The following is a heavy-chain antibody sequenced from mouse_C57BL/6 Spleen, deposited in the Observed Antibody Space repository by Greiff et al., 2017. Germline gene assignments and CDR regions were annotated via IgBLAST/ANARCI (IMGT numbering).Heavy chain of an antibody. CDR2: ISSGSSTI. Sequence: DVMLVESGGGLVKPGGSLKLSCAASGFTFSDYGMHWVRQAPEKGLEWVAYISSGSSTIYYADTVKGRFTISRDNAKNTLFLQMTSLRSEDTAMYYCAKGGTVADYFDYWGQGTTRTVSS. CDR1: GFTFSDYG. J-gene: IGHJ2*01. CDR3: AKGGTVADYFDY. D-gene: IGHD1-1*01. V-gene: IGHV5-17*01.